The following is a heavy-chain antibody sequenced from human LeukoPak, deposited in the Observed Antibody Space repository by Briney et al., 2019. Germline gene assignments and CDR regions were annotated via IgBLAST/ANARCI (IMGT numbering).Heavy chain of an antibody. V-gene: IGHV3-23*01. CDR2: ISGSGGST. CDR3: AKEGYSSSWYGRGWATDY. CDR1: GFTFSSYA. Sequence: PGGSLRLSCAASGFTFSSYAMSWVRQAPGKGLEWVSAISGSGGSTYYADSAKGRFTISRDNSKNTLYLQMNSLRAEDTAVYYCAKEGYSSSWYGRGWATDYWGQGTLVTVSS. D-gene: IGHD6-13*01. J-gene: IGHJ4*02.